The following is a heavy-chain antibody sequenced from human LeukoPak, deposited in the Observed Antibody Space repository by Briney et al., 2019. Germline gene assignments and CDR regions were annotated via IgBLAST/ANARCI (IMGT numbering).Heavy chain of an antibody. Sequence: PGGSLRLSCAASGFTFSSYEVNRVRQAPGKGLEWVSYISSSGSTIYYADSVKGRFTISRDNAKNSLYLQMNSLRAEDTAVYYCAELGITMIGGVWGKGTTVTISS. D-gene: IGHD3-10*02. V-gene: IGHV3-48*03. CDR3: AELGITMIGGV. CDR1: GFTFSSYE. J-gene: IGHJ6*04. CDR2: ISSSGSTI.